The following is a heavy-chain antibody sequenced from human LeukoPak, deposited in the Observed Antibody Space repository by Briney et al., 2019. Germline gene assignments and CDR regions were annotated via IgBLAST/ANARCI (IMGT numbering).Heavy chain of an antibody. Sequence: QSGGSLRLSCAASGFTFSTYAMSWVRQAPGKGLDWVSTISGGGVSTYYADSVKGRFTISRDNSMNTLYLQMNSLRAEDTAVYYCAKTYGDYANEYFDLWGRGTLVTVSS. CDR1: GFTFSTYA. J-gene: IGHJ2*01. CDR3: AKTYGDYANEYFDL. CDR2: ISGGGVST. D-gene: IGHD4-17*01. V-gene: IGHV3-23*01.